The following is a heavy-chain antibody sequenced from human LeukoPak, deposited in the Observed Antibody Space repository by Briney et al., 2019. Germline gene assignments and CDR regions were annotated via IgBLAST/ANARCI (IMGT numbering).Heavy chain of an antibody. CDR3: ARGQVVQDY. J-gene: IGHJ4*02. V-gene: IGHV4-34*01. CDR2: INHSGST. Sequence: SETQSLTCAVYGGSFSGYYWSWIRQPPGKGLEWIGEINHSGSTNYNPSLKSRVTISVDTSKNQFSLKLSSVTAADTAVYYCARGQVVQDYWGQGTLVTVSS. CDR1: GGSFSGYY. D-gene: IGHD3-16*02.